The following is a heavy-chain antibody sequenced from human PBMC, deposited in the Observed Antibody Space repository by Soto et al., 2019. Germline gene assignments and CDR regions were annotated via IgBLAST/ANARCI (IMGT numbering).Heavy chain of an antibody. CDR2: IIPIFGTA. CDR1: GRTFSSYA. D-gene: IGHD3-22*01. CDR3: ARTYYYDSSGYRGPMDV. Sequence: ASVQVSCKASGRTFSSYAISWVRQAPGQGLEWMGGIIPIFGTANYAQKFQGRVTITADKSTSTAYMELSSLRSEDTAVYYCARTYYYDSSGYRGPMDVWGQGTTVTVSS. V-gene: IGHV1-69*06. J-gene: IGHJ6*02.